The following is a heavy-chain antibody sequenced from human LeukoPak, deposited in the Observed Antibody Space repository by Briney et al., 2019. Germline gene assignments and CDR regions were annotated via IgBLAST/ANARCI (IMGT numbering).Heavy chain of an antibody. CDR3: ARAPGD. D-gene: IGHD3-10*01. J-gene: IGHJ4*02. CDR1: GFTFSSYA. V-gene: IGHV3-30*04. Sequence: GRSLRLSCAASGFTFSSYAMHWVRQAPGKGLEWVAVISYDGSNKYYADSVKGRFTISRDNAKNSLYLQMNSLRAEDTAVYYCARAPGDWGQGTLVTVSS. CDR2: ISYDGSNK.